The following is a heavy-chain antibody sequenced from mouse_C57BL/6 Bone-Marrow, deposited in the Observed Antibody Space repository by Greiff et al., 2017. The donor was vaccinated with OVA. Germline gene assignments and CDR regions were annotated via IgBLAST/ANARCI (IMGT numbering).Heavy chain of an antibody. CDR1: GYTFTSYW. Sequence: VQLQQPGAELVKPGASVKLSCKASGYTFTSYWMHWVKQRPGQGLEWIGMIHPNSGSTNYNEKFKSKATLTVDKSSSTAYMQLSSLTSEDSAVYYCARVPYGSSSYFDYWGQGTTLTVSS. CDR2: IHPNSGST. CDR3: ARVPYGSSSYFDY. D-gene: IGHD1-1*01. J-gene: IGHJ2*01. V-gene: IGHV1-64*01.